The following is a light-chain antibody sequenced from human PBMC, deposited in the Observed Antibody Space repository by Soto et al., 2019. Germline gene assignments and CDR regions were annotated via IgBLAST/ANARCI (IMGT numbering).Light chain of an antibody. J-gene: IGLJ3*02. CDR1: SGHSTYA. CDR2: LNSDGSH. Sequence: QLVVTQSPSASATLGASVKLTCTLSSGHSTYAIAWHQQQPEQGPRYLMKLNSDGSHITGGGIPDRFSGSSSGAERYLIISSLQSEDEADYYCQTWGTGVRVFGGGTKVTVL. V-gene: IGLV4-69*01. CDR3: QTWGTGVRV.